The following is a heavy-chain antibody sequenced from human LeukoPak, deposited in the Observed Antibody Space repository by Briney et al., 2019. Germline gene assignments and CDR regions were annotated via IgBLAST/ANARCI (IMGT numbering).Heavy chain of an antibody. Sequence: ASVKVSCKVSGYTLTELSMHWVRQAPGKGLEWMGGFDPEDGETIYAQKFQGRVTMTEDTSTDTAYMELSSLRSEDTAVYYCAKDPFVMAVAGTWYFDLWGRGTLVTVSS. V-gene: IGHV1-24*01. CDR3: AKDPFVMAVAGTWYFDL. CDR1: GYTLTELS. J-gene: IGHJ2*01. D-gene: IGHD6-19*01. CDR2: FDPEDGET.